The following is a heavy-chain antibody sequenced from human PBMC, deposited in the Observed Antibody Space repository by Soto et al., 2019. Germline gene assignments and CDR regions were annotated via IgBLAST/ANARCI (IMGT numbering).Heavy chain of an antibody. Sequence: SVKVSCKASGGTFSSYAISWVRQAPGQGLGWMGGIIPIFGTANYAQKFQGRVTITADESTSTAYMELSSLRSEDTAVYYCARETYGSGSNYDVDYWGQGTLVTASS. D-gene: IGHD3-10*01. CDR3: ARETYGSGSNYDVDY. CDR1: GGTFSSYA. V-gene: IGHV1-69*13. J-gene: IGHJ4*02. CDR2: IIPIFGTA.